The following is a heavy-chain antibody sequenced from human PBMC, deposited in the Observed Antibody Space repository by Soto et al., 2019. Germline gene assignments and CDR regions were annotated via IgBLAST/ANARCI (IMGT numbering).Heavy chain of an antibody. CDR2: ISSSGSTI. D-gene: IGHD2-2*01. J-gene: IGHJ6*02. V-gene: IGHV3-48*03. CDR1: GFTFSSYE. CDR3: ARGVEVPAANYYGMDV. Sequence: PGGSLRLSCAASGFTFSSYEMNWVRQAPGKGLEWVSYISSSGSTIYYADSVKGRFTVSRDNAKNSLYLQMNSLRAEDTAVYYCARGVEVPAANYYGMDVWGQGTTVTVSS.